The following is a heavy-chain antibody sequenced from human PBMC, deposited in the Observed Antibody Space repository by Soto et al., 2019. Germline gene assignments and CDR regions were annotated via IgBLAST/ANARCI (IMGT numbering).Heavy chain of an antibody. CDR2: IESKTDGGTT. Sequence: EVQLVESGGGLVEPGGSLRLSCTASGFTFSNTCMNWVRQAPGKGLEWIGRIESKTDGGTTDYAAPVKGRFTISRDDSKNTLYLKMNSLKTEDTAVYYCATDYDASRQLFGYFGFWGQGTLAIVSS. V-gene: IGHV3-15*04. J-gene: IGHJ4*02. CDR3: ATDYDASRQLFGYFGF. CDR1: GFTFSNTC. D-gene: IGHD3-10*01.